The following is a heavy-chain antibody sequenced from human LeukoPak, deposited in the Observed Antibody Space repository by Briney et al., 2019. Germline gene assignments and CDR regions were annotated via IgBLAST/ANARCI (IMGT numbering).Heavy chain of an antibody. Sequence: SVNVSCKASVGTFSSYAISWVRQAGGQGREWMGGIIPIFGTANYAQKFQGRVTITADESTRTAYMELSSLRSEDTAVYYCARSSIAVATIGYYYGMDVWGKGTTVTVSS. CDR3: ARSSIAVATIGYYYGMDV. CDR2: IIPIFGTA. J-gene: IGHJ6*04. D-gene: IGHD5-12*01. CDR1: VGTFSSYA. V-gene: IGHV1-69*01.